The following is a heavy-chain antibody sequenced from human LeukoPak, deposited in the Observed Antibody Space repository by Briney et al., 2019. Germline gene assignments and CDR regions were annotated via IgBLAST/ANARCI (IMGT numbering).Heavy chain of an antibody. CDR3: ARDWYYYDSSGYSNDAFDI. D-gene: IGHD3-22*01. J-gene: IGHJ3*02. V-gene: IGHV3-33*01. CDR1: GFTFSSYG. CDR2: IWYDGSNK. Sequence: PGGSLRLSCAVSGFTFSSYGMHWVRQAPGKGLEWGAVIWYDGSNKYYADSVKGRFTISRDNSKNTLYLQMNSLRAEDTAVYYCARDWYYYDSSGYSNDAFDIWGQGTMVTVSS.